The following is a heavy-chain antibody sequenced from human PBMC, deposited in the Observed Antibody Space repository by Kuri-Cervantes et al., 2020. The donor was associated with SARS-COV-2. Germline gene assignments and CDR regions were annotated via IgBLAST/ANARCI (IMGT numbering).Heavy chain of an antibody. Sequence: GGSLRLSCAASGFTFSSYGMHWVRQAPGKGLEWVAVIWYDGSNKYYADSVKGRFTISRDNSKNTLYLQMNSLRAEDTAVYYCARDEYCSGGSCYFFPYYFDYWGQGTLVTVSS. CDR1: GFTFSSYG. D-gene: IGHD2-15*01. J-gene: IGHJ4*02. CDR2: IWYDGSNK. CDR3: ARDEYCSGGSCYFFPYYFDY. V-gene: IGHV3-33*08.